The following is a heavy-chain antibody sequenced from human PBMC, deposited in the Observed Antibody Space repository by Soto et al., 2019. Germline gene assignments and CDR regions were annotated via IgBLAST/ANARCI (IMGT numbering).Heavy chain of an antibody. Sequence: PSETLSLTCTVSGGSISNGGYYWTWIRQHPGKGLEWIGYIYYSGSTYYNPSLKSRVTISVDTSKNQFSLKLTSVTAADTAVYYCARDVTDFWSGHEGMDVWGQGXTVTSP. D-gene: IGHD3-3*01. CDR3: ARDVTDFWSGHEGMDV. V-gene: IGHV4-31*03. J-gene: IGHJ6*02. CDR2: IYYSGST. CDR1: GGSISNGGYY.